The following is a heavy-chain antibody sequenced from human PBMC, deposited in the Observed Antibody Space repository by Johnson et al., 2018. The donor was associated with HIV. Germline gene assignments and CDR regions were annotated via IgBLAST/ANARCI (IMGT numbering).Heavy chain of an antibody. V-gene: IGHV3-11*04. D-gene: IGHD2-21*02. Sequence: QVQLVESGGGLVKPGGSLRLSCAASGFTFSDYYMSWIRQAPGKGLEWVSHISSRSGPISYSDSVKGRFTISRDNAKNSLYLQMNSLRAEDTAEYYCARAPRACCDGDCYPNAFGIWGQGTMVTVSS. CDR1: GFTFSDYY. J-gene: IGHJ3*02. CDR3: ARAPRACCDGDCYPNAFGI. CDR2: ISSRSGPI.